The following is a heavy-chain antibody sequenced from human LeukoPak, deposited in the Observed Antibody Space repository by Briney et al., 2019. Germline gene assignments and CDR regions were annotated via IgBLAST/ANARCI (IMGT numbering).Heavy chain of an antibody. D-gene: IGHD6-13*01. CDR3: ARDLDSSSWEEVDY. Sequence: GGSLRISCAASGFTFSSYSMNWVRQATGKGLEWLSSINSSSSYIYYADSVTGRFTISRDNAKNSLYLQMNSLRAEDTAVYYCARDLDSSSWEEVDYWGQGTLVTVSS. CDR2: INSSSSYI. V-gene: IGHV3-21*01. CDR1: GFTFSSYS. J-gene: IGHJ4*02.